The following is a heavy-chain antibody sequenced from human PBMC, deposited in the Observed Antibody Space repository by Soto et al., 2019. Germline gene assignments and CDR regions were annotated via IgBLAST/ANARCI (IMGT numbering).Heavy chain of an antibody. CDR2: MNPNSGGT. J-gene: IGHJ6*02. CDR1: GDTFGSYD. D-gene: IGHD3-10*01. V-gene: IGHV1-8*02. CDR3: ARGSGCGDLGNFDYALDV. Sequence: QAQLVQSGAEVKKPGASVKVSCKASGDTFGSYDINWVRQASGHGLEWMGWMNPNSGGTDYAQKFRGRVTMTSNTSVSTAYLELSSHRAEDTAVYYCARGSGCGDLGNFDYALDVWGQGTTVTVSS.